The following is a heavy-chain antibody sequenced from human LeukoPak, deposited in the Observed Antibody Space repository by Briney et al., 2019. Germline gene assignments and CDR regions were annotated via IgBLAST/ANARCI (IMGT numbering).Heavy chain of an antibody. J-gene: IGHJ3*02. Sequence: ASVTVSFTASVYTFTIYYIHWVRQAPGQGVEGMGVIKASSGSTSYAQKFQGRVTITRDTSTSTVYMALTSLGSEDTAVYYCARDDSGGNSHDSFDIWGQGTMVTVSS. V-gene: IGHV1-46*01. CDR2: IKASSGST. CDR1: VYTFTIYY. CDR3: ARDDSGGNSHDSFDI. D-gene: IGHD4-23*01.